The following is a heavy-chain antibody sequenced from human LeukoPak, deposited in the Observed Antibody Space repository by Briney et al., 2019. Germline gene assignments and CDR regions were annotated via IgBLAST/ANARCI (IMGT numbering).Heavy chain of an antibody. CDR2: IYSGGST. D-gene: IGHD3-22*01. CDR1: GFSVVSYY. V-gene: IGHV3-53*01. Sequence: GSLRLSCAASGFSVVSYYMTWVRQAPGKGLEWVSVIYSGGSTYYADSVKGRFTISRDNSKNTLYLQMNSLRAEDTAVYYCARDHYYDSSGYSLSYWGQGTLVTVSS. J-gene: IGHJ4*02. CDR3: ARDHYYDSSGYSLSY.